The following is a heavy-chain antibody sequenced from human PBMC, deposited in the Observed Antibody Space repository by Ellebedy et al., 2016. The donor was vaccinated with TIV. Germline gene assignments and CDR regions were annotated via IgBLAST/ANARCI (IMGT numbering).Heavy chain of an antibody. CDR3: ATIINDGWYDS. D-gene: IGHD3-10*01. J-gene: IGHJ5*01. V-gene: IGHV4-34*01. CDR1: GGSFSGFY. CDR2: INHSGST. Sequence: MPGGSLRLSCAVYGGSFSGFYWSWIRQPPGKGLEWIGEINHSGSTNYNPSLESRVTISVDTSKNQFSLRMTSVTAADTAVYYCATIINDGWYDSWGQGALVTVSS.